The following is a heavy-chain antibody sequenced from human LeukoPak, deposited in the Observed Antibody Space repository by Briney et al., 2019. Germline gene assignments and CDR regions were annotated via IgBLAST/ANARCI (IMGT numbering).Heavy chain of an antibody. J-gene: IGHJ4*02. CDR3: ARVPLRYFDWLSPSPRDY. Sequence: GGSLRLSCAASGFTVSSNYMSWVRQAPGKGLEWVSVIYSGGSTYYADSVKGRFTISRDNSKNTLYLQMNSLRAEDTAVYYCARVPLRYFDWLSPSPRDYWGQGTLATVSS. CDR1: GFTVSSNY. CDR2: IYSGGST. V-gene: IGHV3-66*01. D-gene: IGHD3-9*01.